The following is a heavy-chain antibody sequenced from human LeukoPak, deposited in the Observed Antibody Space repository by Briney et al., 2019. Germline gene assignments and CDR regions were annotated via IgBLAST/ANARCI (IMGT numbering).Heavy chain of an antibody. J-gene: IGHJ4*02. CDR1: GGSTSSYY. D-gene: IGHD1-26*01. Sequence: SETLSLTCTVSGGSTSSYYWSWIRQPPGKGLEWIGYICYSGSTNYNPSLKSRVTISVDTSKNQFSLKLSSVTAADTAVYYCARVGASYPKYYFDYWGQGTLVTVSS. CDR2: ICYSGST. V-gene: IGHV4-59*01. CDR3: ARVGASYPKYYFDY.